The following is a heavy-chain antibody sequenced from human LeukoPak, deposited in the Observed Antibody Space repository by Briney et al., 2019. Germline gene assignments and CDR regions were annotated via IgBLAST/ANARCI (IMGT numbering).Heavy chain of an antibody. V-gene: IGHV3-23*01. Sequence: GGSLRSSFTALEFPFRSSALAWFRQAPGKGLEWVSSISGSGGSTYYADSAKGRFPIPRDNSKNTLYLQMHSMRAEDTAVYYGANVGNEIAAAAPQGQNYYYYYGMDVWGQGNTVTVSS. CDR1: EFPFRSSA. CDR3: ANVGNEIAAAAPQGQNYYYYYGMDV. CDR2: ISGSGGST. J-gene: IGHJ6*02. D-gene: IGHD6-13*01.